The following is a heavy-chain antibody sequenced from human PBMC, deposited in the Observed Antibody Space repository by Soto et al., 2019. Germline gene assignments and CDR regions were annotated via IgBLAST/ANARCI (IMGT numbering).Heavy chain of an antibody. D-gene: IGHD6-19*01. CDR2: VSAYNGNT. CDR3: ARVRVAVAGTRVGNWFDP. CDR1: GYTFTSYG. J-gene: IGHJ5*02. V-gene: IGHV1-18*04. Sequence: ASVKVSCKASGYTFTSYGISWVRQAPGQGREWMGWVSAYNGNTNYAQKLQGRVTMTTDTSTSTAYMELRSLRSDDTAVYYCARVRVAVAGTRVGNWFDPWGQGTLVTVSS.